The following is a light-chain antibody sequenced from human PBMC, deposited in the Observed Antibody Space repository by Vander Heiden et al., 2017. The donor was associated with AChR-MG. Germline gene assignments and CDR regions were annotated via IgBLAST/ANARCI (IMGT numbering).Light chain of an antibody. V-gene: IGLV2-8*01. CDR2: EER. Sequence: QSALTHPPSASVSPGQSVPISCTGTSRDVGCHNFVSWYQQHPGKGPRLIIYEERKRPSGVPDRFSGTKSGKTASLTVAGLQADDEADYYCNSYATSNNYVFGTGTRVTVL. J-gene: IGLJ1*01. CDR1: SRDVGCHNF. CDR3: NSYATSNNYV.